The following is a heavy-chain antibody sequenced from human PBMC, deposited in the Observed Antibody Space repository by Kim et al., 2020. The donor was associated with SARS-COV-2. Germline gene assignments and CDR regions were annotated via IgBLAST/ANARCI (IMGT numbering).Heavy chain of an antibody. CDR2: IYYSGST. J-gene: IGHJ4*02. Sequence: SQTLSLTCTVSGGSISSSSYYWGWIRQPPGKGLEWLGSIYYSGSTYYNPSLKSRVTISVDTSKNQFSLKLSSVTAADTAVYYCARDGGDNYSDSSGYSPFDYWGQGTLVTVSS. CDR3: ARDGGDNYSDSSGYSPFDY. CDR1: GGSISSSSYY. V-gene: IGHV4-39*07. D-gene: IGHD3-22*01.